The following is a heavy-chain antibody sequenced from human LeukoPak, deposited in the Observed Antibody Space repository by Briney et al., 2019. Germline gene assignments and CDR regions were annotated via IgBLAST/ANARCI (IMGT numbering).Heavy chain of an antibody. CDR3: ARGGWFIVDY. Sequence: GGSLRLSCSASGFTFSSYAMHWVRQAPGKGLEYVSAISSNGGSTYYADSVKGRFTISRDNAKNTLYLQMNSLRAEDTAVYYCARGGWFIVDYWGQGTLVTVSS. V-gene: IGHV3-64*04. CDR1: GFTFSSYA. CDR2: ISSNGGST. D-gene: IGHD3-10*01. J-gene: IGHJ4*02.